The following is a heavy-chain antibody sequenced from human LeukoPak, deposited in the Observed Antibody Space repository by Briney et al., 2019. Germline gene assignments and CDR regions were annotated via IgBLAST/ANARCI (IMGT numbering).Heavy chain of an antibody. D-gene: IGHD6-19*01. J-gene: IGHJ4*02. Sequence: PSETLPLTCTVSGGSISSYYWSWIRQPPGKGLEWIGYIHYNGNTNYNPSLKSRVTISVDTSKNQFSLKVTSVTAADTAVYYCARDSGPRFDYWGQGTLVTVSS. CDR2: IHYNGNT. V-gene: IGHV4-59*01. CDR1: GGSISSYY. CDR3: ARDSGPRFDY.